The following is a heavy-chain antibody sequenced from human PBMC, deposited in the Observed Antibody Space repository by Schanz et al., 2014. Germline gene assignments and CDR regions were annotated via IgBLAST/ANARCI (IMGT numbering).Heavy chain of an antibody. J-gene: IGHJ4*02. CDR3: ARGRTLDY. Sequence: QVQLIQSGAEVKKPGASVKVSRTASGYTFTSYDINWVRQAPGQGLEWLGWMNPNSGNPGFAQKFRGRVTMTRNTSMSTAYIELHVLTSEDTAVYYGARGRTLDYWGQGTLVTVSS. CDR2: MNPNSGNP. CDR1: GYTFTSYD. V-gene: IGHV1-8*01.